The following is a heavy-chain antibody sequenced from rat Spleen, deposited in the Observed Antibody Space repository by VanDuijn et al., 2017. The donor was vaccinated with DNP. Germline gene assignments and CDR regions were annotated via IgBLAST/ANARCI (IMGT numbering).Heavy chain of an antibody. CDR3: ASRPPPTRGPFDY. Sequence: EVQLVESGGGLVQPGRSLKLSCAVSGLTFSDHNMAWVRQAPKKGLEWVAIISYDGSDTYYRDSLKGRVTISSENAKSTLYLQMDSLRSEDTATYYCASRPPPTRGPFDYWGQGVTVTVSS. J-gene: IGHJ2*01. CDR2: ISYDGSDT. V-gene: IGHV5-7*01. D-gene: IGHD3-2*01. CDR1: GLTFSDHN.